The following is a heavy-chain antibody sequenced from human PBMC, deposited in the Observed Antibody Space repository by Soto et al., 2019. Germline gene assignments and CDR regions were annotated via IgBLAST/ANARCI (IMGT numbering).Heavy chain of an antibody. D-gene: IGHD3-10*01. V-gene: IGHV3-23*01. CDR3: AKWSGFGDA. J-gene: IGHJ5*02. CDR2: ISNDGSTT. CDR1: GFTLSGNS. Sequence: EVQLLESGGGLVQPGGSLRLSCAASGFTLSGNSMAWVRQAPGKRLQWVSGISNDGSTTFYADSVRGRFTISRDTSTNTLYLQMDSLRVEDTAVYFCAKWSGFGDAWGQGPLVTVSS.